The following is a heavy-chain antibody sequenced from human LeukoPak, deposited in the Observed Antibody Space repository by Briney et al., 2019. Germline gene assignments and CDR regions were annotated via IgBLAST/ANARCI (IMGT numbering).Heavy chain of an antibody. V-gene: IGHV3-30*04. J-gene: IGHJ4*02. CDR1: GFTFSSYA. CDR2: ISYDGSNK. Sequence: PGRSLRLSCAASGFTFSSYAMHWVRQAPGKGVEWVAVISYDGSNKYYADSVKGRFTISRDNSKNTLYLQMNSPRAEDTAVYYCARGPLWFGEVIDYWGQGTLVTVSS. D-gene: IGHD3-10*01. CDR3: ARGPLWFGEVIDY.